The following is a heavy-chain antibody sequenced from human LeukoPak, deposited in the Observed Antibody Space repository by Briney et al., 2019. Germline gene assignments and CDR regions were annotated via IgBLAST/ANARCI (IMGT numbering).Heavy chain of an antibody. J-gene: IGHJ4*02. D-gene: IGHD6-6*01. Sequence: SQTLSLTCIVSGGSISSGGYYWSWIRQHPGKGLEWIGYIYYSGSTNYNPSLKSRVTISVDTSKNQFSLKLSSVTAADTAVYYCARLTAARGHDYWGQGTLVTVSS. CDR1: GGSISSGGYY. CDR2: IYYSGST. V-gene: IGHV4-31*03. CDR3: ARLTAARGHDY.